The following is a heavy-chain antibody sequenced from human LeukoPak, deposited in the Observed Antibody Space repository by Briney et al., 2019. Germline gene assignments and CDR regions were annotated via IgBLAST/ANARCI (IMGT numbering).Heavy chain of an antibody. J-gene: IGHJ6*02. CDR3: ARGRIVATISGYYYYGMDV. CDR1: GGSFSGYY. Sequence: SETLSLTCAVYGGSFSGYYWSWIRQPPGKGLEWIGEINHSGSTNYNPSLKSRVTISVDTSKNQFSLKLSSVTAADTAVYYCARGRIVATISGYYYYGMDVWGQGTTVTVSS. CDR2: INHSGST. V-gene: IGHV4-34*01. D-gene: IGHD5-12*01.